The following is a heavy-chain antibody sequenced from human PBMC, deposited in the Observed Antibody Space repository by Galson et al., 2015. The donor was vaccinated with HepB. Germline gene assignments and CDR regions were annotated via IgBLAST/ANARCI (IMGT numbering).Heavy chain of an antibody. V-gene: IGHV1-18*04. J-gene: IGHJ2*01. Sequence: SVKVSCKASGYTLSSYGITWVRQAPGQGPEWMGWISPYNGNTNYAQKFQGRVTMTTVTSTSTAYMELRSLRSNDTAVYYCVRVGGGNWYFDLWGRGTLVTVSS. D-gene: IGHD3-16*01. CDR2: ISPYNGNT. CDR1: GYTLSSYG. CDR3: VRVGGGNWYFDL.